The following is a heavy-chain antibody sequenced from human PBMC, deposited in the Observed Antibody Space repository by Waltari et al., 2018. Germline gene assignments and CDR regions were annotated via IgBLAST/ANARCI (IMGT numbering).Heavy chain of an antibody. CDR1: GFTFSSYA. CDR2: ISGSGVST. J-gene: IGHJ6*02. D-gene: IGHD3-9*01. Sequence: TASGFTFSSYAMSWVRQAPGKGLEWVAAISGSGVSTDYGDAVKGRFTISRDNSKNTLYLQMNSLRAEDTAVYYCASRADILTGYYSYYYGMDVWGQGTTVTVSS. CDR3: ASRADILTGYYSYYYGMDV. V-gene: IGHV3-23*01.